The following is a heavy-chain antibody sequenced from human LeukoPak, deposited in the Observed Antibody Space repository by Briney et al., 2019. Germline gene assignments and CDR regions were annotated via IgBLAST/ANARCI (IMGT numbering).Heavy chain of an antibody. CDR3: ARVEASGYDYGAFDY. V-gene: IGHV3-7*01. CDR1: GFTVSSNS. Sequence: GGSLRLSCTVSGFTVSSNSMSWVRQAPGKELQWVANIKQDGSAKYYVDSVKGRFTISRDNAKNSLYLQMNSLRAEDTAVYYCARVEASGYDYGAFDYWGQGTLVTVSS. J-gene: IGHJ4*02. CDR2: IKQDGSAK. D-gene: IGHD5-12*01.